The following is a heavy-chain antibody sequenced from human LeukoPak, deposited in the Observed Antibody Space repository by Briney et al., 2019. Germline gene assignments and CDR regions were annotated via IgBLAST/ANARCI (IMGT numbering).Heavy chain of an antibody. CDR1: GFTFSSYA. Sequence: GSLRLSCAASGFTFSSYAMSWVRQPPGKGLEWIGEINHSGSTNYNPSLKSRVTISVDTSKNQFSLKLSSVTAADTAVYYCARVGSSWWKLDYWGQGTLVTVSS. V-gene: IGHV4-34*01. J-gene: IGHJ4*02. CDR3: ARVGSSWWKLDY. D-gene: IGHD6-13*01. CDR2: INHSGST.